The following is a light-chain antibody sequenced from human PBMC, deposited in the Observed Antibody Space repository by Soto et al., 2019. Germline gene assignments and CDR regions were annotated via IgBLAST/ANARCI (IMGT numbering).Light chain of an antibody. J-gene: IGLJ3*02. CDR3: CSYAGSYTLGV. Sequence: QSALTQPRSVSGSPGQSVTISCTGTSSDVGGYNYVSWYQHHPGKAPKLMIYDVSKRPSGVPDRFSGSKSGNTASLTISGLQAEDEADYYCCSYAGSYTLGVFGRGTKVTVL. CDR1: SSDVGGYNY. CDR2: DVS. V-gene: IGLV2-11*01.